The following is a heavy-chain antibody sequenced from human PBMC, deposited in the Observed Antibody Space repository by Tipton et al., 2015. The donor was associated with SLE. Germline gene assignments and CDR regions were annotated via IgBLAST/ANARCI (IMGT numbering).Heavy chain of an antibody. CDR2: IYSSGST. CDR3: ARGTHFYGFYDS. CDR1: NGSMSTYY. J-gene: IGHJ4*02. Sequence: GLVKPSETLSLTCSVSNGSMSTYYWSWIRQPPGKGLEWIGYIYSSGSTNYNPSFKSRVTISLDMSRNQFSLNLISVTAADTAVYFCARGTHFYGFYDSWGQGTLVTVSP. D-gene: IGHD3-3*02. V-gene: IGHV4-59*12.